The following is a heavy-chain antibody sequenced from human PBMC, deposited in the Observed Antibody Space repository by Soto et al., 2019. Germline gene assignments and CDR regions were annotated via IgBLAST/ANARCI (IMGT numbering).Heavy chain of an antibody. CDR2: INHSGST. D-gene: IGHD3-3*01. CDR1: GGYFSDYY. J-gene: IGHJ6*03. CDR3: AILFYDFWSGYKKSHYMDV. Sequence: SETLSLTYAVYGGYFSDYYWSWIRQPPGKGLEWIGEINHSGSTNYNPSLKSRVTISVDTSKNQFSLKLSSVTAADTAVYYCAILFYDFWSGYKKSHYMDVCGKGTTVT. V-gene: IGHV4-34*01.